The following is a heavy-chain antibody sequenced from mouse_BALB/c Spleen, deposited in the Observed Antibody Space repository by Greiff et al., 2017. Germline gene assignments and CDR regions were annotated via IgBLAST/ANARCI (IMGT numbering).Heavy chain of an antibody. V-gene: IGHV2-2*02. J-gene: IGHJ4*01. Sequence: VQLQQSGPGLVQPSQSLSITCTVSGFSLTSYGVHWVRQSPGKGLEWLGVIWSGGSTDYNAAFISRLSISKDNSKSQVFFKMNSLQANDTAIYYCARFYRGYAMDYWGQGTSVTVSS. CDR1: GFSLTSYG. D-gene: IGHD2-1*01. CDR2: IWSGGST. CDR3: ARFYRGYAMDY.